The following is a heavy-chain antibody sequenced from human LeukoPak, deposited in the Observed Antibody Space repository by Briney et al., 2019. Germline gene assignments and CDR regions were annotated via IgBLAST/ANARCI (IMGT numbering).Heavy chain of an antibody. Sequence: GSLRLSCAASGFTFSSYAMSWVRQAPGKGLEWVSAISGSGGSTYYADSVKGRFTISRDNSKNTLYLQMNSLRAEDTAVYYCAKVPVVNLYYYYGMDVWGQGTTVTVSS. CDR1: GFTFSSYA. CDR3: AKVPVVNLYYYYGMDV. V-gene: IGHV3-23*01. D-gene: IGHD4-23*01. CDR2: ISGSGGST. J-gene: IGHJ6*02.